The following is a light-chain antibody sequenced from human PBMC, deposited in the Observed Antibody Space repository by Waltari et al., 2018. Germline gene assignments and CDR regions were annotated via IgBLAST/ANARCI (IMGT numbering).Light chain of an antibody. CDR2: RNN. Sequence: QSVLTQPPSASGTPGQPVPIPCSGSSYNIGRSFVYWYHPLPGTAPKLLIYRNNERPSGVPDRFSGSKSGTSASLAISGLRSEDEAYYYCAAWDDILTGPVFGGGTKLTVL. J-gene: IGLJ2*01. CDR1: SYNIGRSF. CDR3: AAWDDILTGPV. V-gene: IGLV1-47*01.